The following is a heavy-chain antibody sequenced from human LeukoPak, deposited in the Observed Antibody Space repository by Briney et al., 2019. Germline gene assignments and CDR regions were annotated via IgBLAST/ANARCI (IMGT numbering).Heavy chain of an antibody. CDR3: ARARFGELLSYFDY. Sequence: GGSLRLSCAASGFTFDDYGMSWVRQAPGKGQEWVSGMNWNGGSTGYADSVKGRFTISRDNAKNSLYLQLNSLRAEDTALYYCARARFGELLSYFDYWGQGTLVTVSS. CDR2: MNWNGGST. V-gene: IGHV3-20*04. CDR1: GFTFDDYG. D-gene: IGHD3-10*02. J-gene: IGHJ4*02.